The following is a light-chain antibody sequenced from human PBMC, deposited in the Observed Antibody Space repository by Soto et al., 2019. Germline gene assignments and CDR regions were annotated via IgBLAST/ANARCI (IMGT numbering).Light chain of an antibody. CDR2: DVG. V-gene: IGLV2-14*01. CDR3: SSYTTSSTYV. J-gene: IGLJ1*01. Sequence: QCALTKPSSVSGSAGQSITISCTGTSSDVGGYNYVSWYQQHPGKAPKLMIYDVGNRPSGVSDRFSGSKSGNTASLTISGLQAEDEADYYCSSYTTSSTYVFGTGTKVTVL. CDR1: SSDVGGYNY.